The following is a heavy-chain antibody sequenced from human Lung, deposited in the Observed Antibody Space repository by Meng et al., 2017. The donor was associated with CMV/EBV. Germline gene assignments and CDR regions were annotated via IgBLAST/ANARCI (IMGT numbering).Heavy chain of an antibody. J-gene: IGHJ3*01. Sequence: GESLKISCPASGFIFSDFAMHWVRQAPGKGLEWVAVISYDGSNKYYADSVKGRFTISRDNSKNTLYLQMNSLRPEDTAVYYCAKEFPNNAVDVWGQGTMVTVSS. V-gene: IGHV3-30*01. D-gene: IGHD2-21*01. CDR2: ISYDGSNK. CDR1: GFIFSDFA. CDR3: AKEFPNNAVDV.